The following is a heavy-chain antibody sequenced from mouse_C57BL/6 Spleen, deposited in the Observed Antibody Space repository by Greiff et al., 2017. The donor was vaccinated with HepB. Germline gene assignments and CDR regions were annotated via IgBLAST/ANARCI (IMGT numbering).Heavy chain of an antibody. D-gene: IGHD2-4*01. J-gene: IGHJ3*01. CDR1: GFTIKNTY. CDR2: IDPANGNT. V-gene: IGHV14-3*01. Sequence: EVQLQQSVAELVRPGASVKLSCTASGFTIKNTYMHWVKQRPEQGLEWIGRIDPANGNTKYAPKFQGKATITADTSSNTAYLQLSSLTSEDTAIYYCARTDDYDRDWFAYWGQGTLVTVSA. CDR3: ARTDDYDRDWFAY.